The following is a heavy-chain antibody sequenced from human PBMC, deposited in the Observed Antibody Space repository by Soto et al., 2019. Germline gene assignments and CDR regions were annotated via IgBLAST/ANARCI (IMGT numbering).Heavy chain of an antibody. CDR2: IYPGDSDT. CDR3: ARTSAAGKYYYGMDV. V-gene: IGHV5-51*01. J-gene: IGHJ6*02. D-gene: IGHD6-13*01. Sequence: CGRRVRKMPGKGLEWMGIIYPGDSDTRYSPSFQGQVTISADKSISTAYLQWSSLKASDTAMYYCARTSAAGKYYYGMDVWGQGTTVTVSS. CDR1: C.